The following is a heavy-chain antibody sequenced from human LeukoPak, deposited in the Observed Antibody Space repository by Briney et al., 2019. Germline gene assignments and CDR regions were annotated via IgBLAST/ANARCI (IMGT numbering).Heavy chain of an antibody. J-gene: IGHJ4*02. V-gene: IGHV4-4*07. D-gene: IGHD4-23*01. CDR2: ISTGGCT. CDR3: ARSDGGNSRSFEY. Sequence: SETLSLTCTVSGGSISSYDWSWIRQPAGKGLEWIGRISTGGCTNYNPSLKSRVTMSVDTSKSQFSLNLTSVTAADTAVYYCARSDGGNSRSFEYWGQGTLVTVSS. CDR1: GGSISSYD.